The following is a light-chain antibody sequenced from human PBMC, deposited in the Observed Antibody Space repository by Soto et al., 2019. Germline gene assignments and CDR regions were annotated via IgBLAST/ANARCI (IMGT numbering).Light chain of an antibody. CDR1: SSDVGGYNF. J-gene: IGLJ1*01. CDR3: EAWDETLDGLYV. V-gene: IGLV2-11*01. CDR2: DVN. Sequence: QPVLTQPRSVSGSPGQSVTISCTGTSSDVGGYNFVSWYQQYPGKAPKVIIYDVNERPSGVPDRFSGSKSGNTASLTISGLQAEDEADYYCEAWDETLDGLYVFGTGTKVTVL.